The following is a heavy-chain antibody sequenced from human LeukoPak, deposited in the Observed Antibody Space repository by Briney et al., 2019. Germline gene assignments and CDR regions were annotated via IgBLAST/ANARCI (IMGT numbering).Heavy chain of an antibody. V-gene: IGHV4-4*07. CDR2: IYSSGSN. J-gene: IGHJ4*02. D-gene: IGHD5-12*01. CDR1: GGSISGYF. Sequence: SETLSLTCAVSGGSISGYFWSWIRQPAGKGLEWIGRIYSSGSNNYNPSLKSRVTMSLDTSKNHLSLNLSSVTAADTAVYYCAREPTSGREPTSGRPLDYWGQGTLVTVSS. CDR3: AREPTSGREPTSGRPLDY.